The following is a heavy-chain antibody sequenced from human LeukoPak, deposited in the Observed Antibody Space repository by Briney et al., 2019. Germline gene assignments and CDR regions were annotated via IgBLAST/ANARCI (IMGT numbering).Heavy chain of an antibody. V-gene: IGHV4-38-2*02. CDR2: IYHSGST. J-gene: IGHJ6*03. CDR3: ASTGSLVFYYYYMDV. Sequence: SETLSLTCTVSGYSISSGYYWGWIRQPPGKGLEWIGSIYHSGSTYYNPSLKGRVTISVDTSKNQFSLKLSSVTAADTAVYYCASTGSLVFYYYYMDVWGKGTTVTVSS. CDR1: GYSISSGYY. D-gene: IGHD6-6*01.